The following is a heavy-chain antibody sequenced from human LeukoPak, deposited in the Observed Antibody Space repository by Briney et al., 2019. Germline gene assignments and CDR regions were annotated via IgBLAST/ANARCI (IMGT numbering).Heavy chain of an antibody. CDR1: GFTFSTYA. J-gene: IGHJ4*02. D-gene: IGHD5-12*01. Sequence: PGGSLRLSCAASGFTFSTYAMSWVRQAPGRGLEWVSAISGGGTTAFYADSVKGRFTISRDNSKDTLYLQMNSLRAADTAVYYCAKATLATTYFDHWGQGTLVTVSS. V-gene: IGHV3-23*01. CDR2: ISGGGTTA. CDR3: AKATLATTYFDH.